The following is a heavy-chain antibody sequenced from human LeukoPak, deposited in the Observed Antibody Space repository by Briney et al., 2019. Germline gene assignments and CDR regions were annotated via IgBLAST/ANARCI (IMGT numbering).Heavy chain of an antibody. CDR3: ARSYKDGDYVLRNWFDP. Sequence: ASETLSLTCTVSGYSISSGYYWGWIRQPPGKGLEWIGSIYHSGSTYYNPSLKSRVTISVDTSKNQFSLKLSSVTAADTAVYYCARSYKDGDYVLRNWFDPWGQGTLVTVSS. CDR2: IYHSGST. D-gene: IGHD4-17*01. CDR1: GYSISSGYY. V-gene: IGHV4-38-2*02. J-gene: IGHJ5*02.